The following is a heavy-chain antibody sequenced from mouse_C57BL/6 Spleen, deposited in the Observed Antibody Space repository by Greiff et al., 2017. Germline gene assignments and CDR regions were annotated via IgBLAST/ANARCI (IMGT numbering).Heavy chain of an antibody. CDR3: ARDPNWDVRYFDV. Sequence: ESGPGLVKPSQSLSLTCSVTGYSITSGYYWNWIRQFPGNKLEWMGYISYDGSNNYNPSLKNRISITRDTSKNQFFLKLNSVTTEDTATYYCARDPNWDVRYFDVWGTGTTVTVSS. D-gene: IGHD4-1*01. CDR1: GYSITSGYY. J-gene: IGHJ1*03. V-gene: IGHV3-6*01. CDR2: ISYDGSN.